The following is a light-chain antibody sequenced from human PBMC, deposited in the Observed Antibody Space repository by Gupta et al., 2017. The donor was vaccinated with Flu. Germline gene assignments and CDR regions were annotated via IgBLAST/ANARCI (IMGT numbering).Light chain of an antibody. CDR1: GSNIGSNY. V-gene: IGLV1-47*01. CDR3: AGWDDSLSGRVV. J-gene: IGLJ2*01. Sequence: QSVLTQPPSASGTPGQTVTISCSGSGSNIGSNYVYWYQQLPGTAPKLLIYRNSLRPSGVPDRFSGSKSGTSASLAISGLRSDDEADYYCAGWDDSLSGRVVFGGGTRLTVL. CDR2: RNS.